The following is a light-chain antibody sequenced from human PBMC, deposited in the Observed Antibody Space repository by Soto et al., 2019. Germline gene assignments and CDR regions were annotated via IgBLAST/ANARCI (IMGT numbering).Light chain of an antibody. CDR2: WAS. CDR1: QSVLRMTDNKYN. CDR3: QQYHSSPWT. V-gene: IGKV4-1*01. J-gene: IGKJ1*01. Sequence: DIVMTQSPDSLAVSLGERATINCKSSQSVLRMTDNKYNLTWYQQRAGQPPKLLINWASSRESGVPDRFSGSGSGTDFTLTISSLQAEDVAVYYCQQYHSSPWTFGQGTKVEIK.